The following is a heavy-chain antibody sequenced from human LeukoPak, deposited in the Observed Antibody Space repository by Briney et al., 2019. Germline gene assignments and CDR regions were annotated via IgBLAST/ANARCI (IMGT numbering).Heavy chain of an antibody. CDR1: GFTFSDYY. D-gene: IGHD2-8*01. J-gene: IGHJ2*01. CDR2: ISASGGST. V-gene: IGHV3-23*01. Sequence: GGSLRLSCAASGFTFSDYYMSWVRQAPGKGLEWVSAISASGGSTYYADSVKGRFTISRDNSKNTLYLQMNSLRAEDTALYYCAKVVDGYWYFDLWGRGTLVTVSS. CDR3: AKVVDGYWYFDL.